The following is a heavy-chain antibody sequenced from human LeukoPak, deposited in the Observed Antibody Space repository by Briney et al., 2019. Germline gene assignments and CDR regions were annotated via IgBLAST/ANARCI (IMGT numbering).Heavy chain of an antibody. CDR3: ASSIAVAGTGFDY. V-gene: IGHV1-2*02. Sequence: ASVKVSCKASGYTFTGYYMHWVRQAPGQGLEWLGWINPNSGGTNYVQEFQGRVTMTTDTSITTAYMELSRLRSDDTAVYYCASSIAVAGTGFDYWGQGTLVTVSS. CDR1: GYTFTGYY. CDR2: INPNSGGT. J-gene: IGHJ4*02. D-gene: IGHD6-19*01.